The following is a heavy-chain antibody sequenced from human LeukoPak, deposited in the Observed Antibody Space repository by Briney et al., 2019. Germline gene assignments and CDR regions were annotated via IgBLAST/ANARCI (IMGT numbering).Heavy chain of an antibody. V-gene: IGHV3-74*01. J-gene: IGHJ4*02. D-gene: IGHD6-19*01. CDR2: INSDGSTT. CDR1: GFTFSSYW. Sequence: GGSLRLSCAASGFTFSSYWMHWVRQAPGKGLVWVSRINSDGSTTSYADSVKGRFTISRDNAKNTLYLQMNSLRAEDTAVYYCARDLPIAVADNFDYWAREPWSPSPQ. CDR3: ARDLPIAVADNFDY.